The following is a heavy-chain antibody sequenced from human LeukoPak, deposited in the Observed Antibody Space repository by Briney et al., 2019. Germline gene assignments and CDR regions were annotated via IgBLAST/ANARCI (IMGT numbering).Heavy chain of an antibody. J-gene: IGHJ3*02. Sequence: SETLSLTCTVSGGSISSYYWSWIRQPPGKGLEWIGYVHYSGSTNYNPSLKSRVTISVDTSKNQFSLKLSSVTTADTAVYYCARDRRIGRWLQLNAFDIWGQGTMVTVSS. CDR2: VHYSGST. D-gene: IGHD5-24*01. V-gene: IGHV4-59*01. CDR3: ARDRRIGRWLQLNAFDI. CDR1: GGSISSYY.